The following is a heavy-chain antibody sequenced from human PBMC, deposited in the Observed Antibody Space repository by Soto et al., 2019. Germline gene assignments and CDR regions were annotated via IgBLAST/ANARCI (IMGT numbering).Heavy chain of an antibody. Sequence: PGGSLRLSCAASGFTFSSYAMSWVRQAPGKGLEWVSAISGSGGSTYYADSVKGRFTISRDNSKNTLYLQMNSLRAEDTAVYYCAKVVRGAYCSGGSCSDFDYWGQGTLVTVSS. V-gene: IGHV3-23*01. J-gene: IGHJ4*02. CDR3: AKVVRGAYCSGGSCSDFDY. D-gene: IGHD2-15*01. CDR2: ISGSGGST. CDR1: GFTFSSYA.